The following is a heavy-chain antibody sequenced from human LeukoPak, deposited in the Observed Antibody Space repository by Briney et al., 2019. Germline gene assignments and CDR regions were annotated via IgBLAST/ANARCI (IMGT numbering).Heavy chain of an antibody. Sequence: GGSLRLSCAASGFSFSTYAMHWVRQAPGQGLEYVSAISGNGESTYYAKSVKGRFTISRDNSKNTLYLQMGSLRAEDMAVYYCAKDQRAEEVGGGGADNYWGQGTLVTVSS. CDR1: GFSFSTYA. CDR2: ISGNGEST. D-gene: IGHD2-15*01. CDR3: AKDQRAEEVGGGGADNY. V-gene: IGHV3-64*01. J-gene: IGHJ4*02.